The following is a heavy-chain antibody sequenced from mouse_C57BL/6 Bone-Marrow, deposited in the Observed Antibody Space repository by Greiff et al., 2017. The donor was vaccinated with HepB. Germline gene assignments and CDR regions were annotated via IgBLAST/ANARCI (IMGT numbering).Heavy chain of an antibody. CDR2: ISYDGSN. CDR3: ARGDYGSSYVFYFDY. D-gene: IGHD1-1*01. V-gene: IGHV3-6*01. J-gene: IGHJ2*01. Sequence: VQLQQSGPGLVKPSQSLSLTCSVTGYSITSGYYWNWIRQFPGNKLEWMGYISYDGSNNYNPSLKNRISITRDTSKNQFFLKLNSVTTEDTATYSCARGDYGSSYVFYFDYWGQGTTLTVSS. CDR1: GYSITSGYY.